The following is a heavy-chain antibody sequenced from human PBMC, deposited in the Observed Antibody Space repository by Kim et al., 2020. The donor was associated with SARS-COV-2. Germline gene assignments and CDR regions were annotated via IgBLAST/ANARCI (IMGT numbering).Heavy chain of an antibody. V-gene: IGHV1-18*04. J-gene: IGHJ6*02. CDR1: GYTFTSYG. D-gene: IGHD1-20*01. Sequence: ASVKVSCKASGYTFTSYGISWVRQAPGQGLEWMGWISAYNGNTNYAQKLQGRVTMTTDTSTSTAYMELRSLRSDDTAVYYCARDDRYNWNHGEYGMDVWGQGTTVTVSS. CDR3: ARDDRYNWNHGEYGMDV. CDR2: ISAYNGNT.